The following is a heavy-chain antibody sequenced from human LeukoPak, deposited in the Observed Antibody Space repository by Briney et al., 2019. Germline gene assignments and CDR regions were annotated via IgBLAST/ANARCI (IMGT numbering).Heavy chain of an antibody. V-gene: IGHV3-23*01. J-gene: IGHJ4*02. D-gene: IGHD3-3*01. Sequence: GGSLRLSCAASGFTFSSYAMSWVRQAPGKGLEWVSAISGSGGSTYYADSVKGRFTISRDNSKNTLYLQMNSLRAEDTAVYYCAKEVTYYDFWSGYYRSYYFDYWGQGTLVTVSS. CDR3: AKEVTYYDFWSGYYRSYYFDY. CDR1: GFTFSSYA. CDR2: ISGSGGST.